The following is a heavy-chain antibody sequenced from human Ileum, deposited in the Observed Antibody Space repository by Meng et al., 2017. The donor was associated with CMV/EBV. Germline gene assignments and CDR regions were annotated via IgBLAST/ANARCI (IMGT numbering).Heavy chain of an antibody. CDR2: INHGGGT. Sequence: QVQLQQWGAGLLKPSETPFPTCAVYGGSFSGSYWSWIRQPPGKGLEGIGEINHGGGTNYNPSLKSRVTLSVDTAKNQFSLIVSSVTAADTAVYYCARFPFSSTWFGETYDYWGQGVLVTVSS. V-gene: IGHV4-34*02. J-gene: IGHJ4*02. D-gene: IGHD3-10*01. CDR1: GGSFSGSY. CDR3: ARFPFSSTWFGETYDY.